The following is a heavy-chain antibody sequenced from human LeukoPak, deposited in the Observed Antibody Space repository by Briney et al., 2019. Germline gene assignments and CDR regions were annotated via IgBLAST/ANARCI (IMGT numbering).Heavy chain of an antibody. Sequence: EGSLRLSCAASGFTFSSYGMHWVRQAPGKGLEWVAVIWYDGSNKYYADSVKGRFTISRDNSKNTLYLQMNSLRAEDTAVYYCARGVYYDSSGYVTYWGQGTLVTVSS. D-gene: IGHD3-22*01. J-gene: IGHJ4*02. CDR3: ARGVYYDSSGYVTY. CDR2: IWYDGSNK. V-gene: IGHV3-33*01. CDR1: GFTFSSYG.